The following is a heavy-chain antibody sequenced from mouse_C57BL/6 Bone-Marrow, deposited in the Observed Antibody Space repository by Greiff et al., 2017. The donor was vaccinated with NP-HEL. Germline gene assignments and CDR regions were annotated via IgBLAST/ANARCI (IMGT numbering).Heavy chain of an antibody. Sequence: DVKLQESGPGLVKPSQSLSLTCSVTGYSITSGYYWNWIRQFPGNKLEWMGYISYDGSNNYNPSLKNRISITRDTSKNQFFLKLNSVTTEDTATYYCARIDYYGSSNYFDYWGQGTTLTVSS. D-gene: IGHD1-1*01. CDR3: ARIDYYGSSNYFDY. CDR2: ISYDGSN. V-gene: IGHV3-6*01. CDR1: GYSITSGYY. J-gene: IGHJ2*01.